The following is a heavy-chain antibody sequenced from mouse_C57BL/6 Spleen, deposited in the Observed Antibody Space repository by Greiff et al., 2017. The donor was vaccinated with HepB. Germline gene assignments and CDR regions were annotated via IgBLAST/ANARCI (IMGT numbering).Heavy chain of an antibody. Sequence: VQLQQPGAELVRPGSSVKLSCKASGYTFTSYWMHWVKQRPIQGLEWIGNIDPSDSETHYNQKFKDKATLTVDKSSSTAYMQLSSLTSEDSAVYYCARWYDYDWFAYRGQGTLVTVSA. CDR2: IDPSDSET. V-gene: IGHV1-52*01. CDR3: ARWYDYDWFAY. D-gene: IGHD2-4*01. J-gene: IGHJ3*01. CDR1: GYTFTSYW.